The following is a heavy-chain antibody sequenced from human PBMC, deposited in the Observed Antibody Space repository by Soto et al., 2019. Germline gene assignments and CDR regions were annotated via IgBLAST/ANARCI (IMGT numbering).Heavy chain of an antibody. D-gene: IGHD2-2*01. CDR3: AKEGYCSSTSCAELGVDALDI. Sequence: EVQLLESGGGLVQPGGSLRLSCAASGFTFSSFAMSWVRQAPAKGLEWVSAISGRGSSTYYADSVKGRFTISRDNSRNTLYLQMNSLRAEDTAVYYCAKEGYCSSTSCAELGVDALDIWGQGTVVTVSS. V-gene: IGHV3-23*01. J-gene: IGHJ3*02. CDR1: GFTFSSFA. CDR2: ISGRGSST.